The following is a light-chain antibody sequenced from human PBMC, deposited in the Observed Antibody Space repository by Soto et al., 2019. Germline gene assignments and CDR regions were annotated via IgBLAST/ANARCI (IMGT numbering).Light chain of an antibody. Sequence: EIVLTQSPGTLSLSPGERATLSCRASQSISSNYLAWYQQKPGQAPRLLIYGASSRATGIPDRFSGSGSGTDFTLTISRLEPVDSAIYYCQQYGSWTFGQGAKVEIK. J-gene: IGKJ1*01. CDR2: GAS. CDR1: QSISSNY. V-gene: IGKV3-20*01. CDR3: QQYGSWT.